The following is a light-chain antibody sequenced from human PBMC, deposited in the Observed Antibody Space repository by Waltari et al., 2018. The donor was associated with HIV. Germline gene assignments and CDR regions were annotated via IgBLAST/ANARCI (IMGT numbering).Light chain of an antibody. CDR3: QAWASDTAV. V-gene: IGLV3-1*01. J-gene: IGLJ2*01. CDR1: KLGDTY. CDR2: QDV. Sequence: DLTQPPSVSVSPGQTAAIPCSGRKLGDTYTSWYQRKAGQAPVLLIYQDVRRPSGISERFSGSSSGDTATLAIYGAQAGDEADYFCQAWASDTAVFGGGTTLTVL.